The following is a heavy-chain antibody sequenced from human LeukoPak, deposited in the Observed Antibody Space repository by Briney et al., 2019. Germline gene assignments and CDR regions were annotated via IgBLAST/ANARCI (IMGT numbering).Heavy chain of an antibody. CDR1: GGSMSSFY. CDR2: IYSSGST. D-gene: IGHD2-15*01. V-gene: IGHV4-4*07. J-gene: IGHJ4*02. Sequence: SETLPLTCTVSGGSMSSFYWSWFRQPAGKGLEWIGRIYSSGSTNYNPSLKSRVTMSVDTSNNHFSLKLNSVTAADTAVYYCARVLGWAAFDYWGQGILVTVSS. CDR3: ARVLGWAAFDY.